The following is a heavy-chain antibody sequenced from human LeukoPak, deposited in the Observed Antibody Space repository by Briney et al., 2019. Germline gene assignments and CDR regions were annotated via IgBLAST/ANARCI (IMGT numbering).Heavy chain of an antibody. Sequence: SETLSLTCAVYGGSFSGYYWSWIRQPPGKGLEWIGEINHSGSTNYNPSLKCRVTISVDTSKNQLSLKLSSVTAADTAVYYCARGRVTQGYDYWGQGTLVTVSS. CDR2: INHSGST. CDR1: GGSFSGYY. D-gene: IGHD5-18*01. J-gene: IGHJ4*02. CDR3: ARGRVTQGYDY. V-gene: IGHV4-34*01.